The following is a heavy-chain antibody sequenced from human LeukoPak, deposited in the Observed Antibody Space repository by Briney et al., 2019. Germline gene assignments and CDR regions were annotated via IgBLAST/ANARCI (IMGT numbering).Heavy chain of an antibody. CDR2: ISYDGSNK. D-gene: IGHD3-3*01. V-gene: IGHV3-30*18. Sequence: PGRSLRLSCAASGFTFSSYGMHWVRQAPGKGLEWVAVISYDGSNKYYADSVKGRFTISRDNSKNTLYLQMNSLRAKDTAVYYCAKVLEWFSKGVDYWGQGTLVTVSS. CDR1: GFTFSSYG. J-gene: IGHJ4*02. CDR3: AKVLEWFSKGVDY.